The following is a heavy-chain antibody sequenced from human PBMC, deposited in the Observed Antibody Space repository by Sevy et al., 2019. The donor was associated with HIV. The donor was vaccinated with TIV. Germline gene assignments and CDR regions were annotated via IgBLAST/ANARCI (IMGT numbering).Heavy chain of an antibody. CDR2: INTISTTI. D-gene: IGHD4-17*01. V-gene: IGHV3-48*01. J-gene: IGHJ4*02. CDR1: GFPFSSYT. CDR3: ASLVYGGKE. Sequence: GGSLRLSCAASGFPFSSYTMNWVRQAPGRGLEWVSYINTISTTIYYADSVKGRFTISRDNDKNSLYLQMNSLRAEDTAVYYCASLVYGGKEWGQGTLVTVSS.